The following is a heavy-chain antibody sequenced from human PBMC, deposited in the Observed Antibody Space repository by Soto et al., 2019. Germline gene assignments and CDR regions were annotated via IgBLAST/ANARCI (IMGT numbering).Heavy chain of an antibody. D-gene: IGHD5-18*01. CDR3: ARDNVNTAMIGGQYKFYYHGMDA. Sequence: GGSLRLSCAASGFTVRTNYMSWVRQAPGKGLEWVSVFYSGVTTYYADSVKGRFTISVDSSKNTVHLHMNSLRAEDTAIYYCARDNVNTAMIGGQYKFYYHGMDAWGQGTTVTVSS. V-gene: IGHV3-53*01. J-gene: IGHJ6*02. CDR1: GFTVRTNY. CDR2: FYSGVTT.